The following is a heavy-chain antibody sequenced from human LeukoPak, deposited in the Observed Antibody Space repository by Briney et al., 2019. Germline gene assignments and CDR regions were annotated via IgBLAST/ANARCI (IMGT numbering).Heavy chain of an antibody. Sequence: PGGSLNLSCAASGFIVSSHYMSWVRQAPGKGLKWVSVIYSGGSTYYADSVKGRFTISRDNSKNTLYLQMNSLRVEDTAVYYCARIISSWLYYFDYWGQGALVTVSS. CDR2: IYSGGST. J-gene: IGHJ4*02. CDR3: ARIISSWLYYFDY. D-gene: IGHD6-13*01. V-gene: IGHV3-66*01. CDR1: GFIVSSHY.